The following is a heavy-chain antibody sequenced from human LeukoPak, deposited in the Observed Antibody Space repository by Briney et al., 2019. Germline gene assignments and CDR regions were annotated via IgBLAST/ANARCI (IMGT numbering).Heavy chain of an antibody. J-gene: IGHJ6*03. D-gene: IGHD3-10*01. CDR2: IIPIFGTA. CDR1: GGTFSSYA. CDR3: ASDQDSGSYWGYYYYYMDV. V-gene: IGHV1-69*05. Sequence: SVKASCKASGGTFSSYAISWVRQAPGQGLEWMGGIIPIFGTANYAQKFQGRVTITTDESTSTAYMELSSLRSEDTAVYYCASDQDSGSYWGYYYYYMDVWGKGTTVTVSS.